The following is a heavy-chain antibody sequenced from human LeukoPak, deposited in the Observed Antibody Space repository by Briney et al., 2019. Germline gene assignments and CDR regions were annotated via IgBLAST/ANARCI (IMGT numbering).Heavy chain of an antibody. V-gene: IGHV3-7*01. CDR2: IKEDGSEK. CDR3: ARGSSLAF. Sequence: GGSLRLSCAASGFIFSNYWMTWVRQAPGKGLEWVANIKEDGSEKYYVDSVKGRFTMSRDNAKNSLYLQMNSLRAEDTAFYYCARGSSLAFWGQGTLVTVSS. D-gene: IGHD6-6*01. J-gene: IGHJ4*02. CDR1: GFIFSNYW.